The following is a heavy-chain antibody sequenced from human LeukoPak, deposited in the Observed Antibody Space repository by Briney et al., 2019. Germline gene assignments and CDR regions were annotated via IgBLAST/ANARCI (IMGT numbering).Heavy chain of an antibody. V-gene: IGHV3-23*01. J-gene: IGHJ4*02. CDR1: GFTFSSYA. Sequence: PGGTLRLSCAASGFTFSSYAMSWVRQAPGKGLEWVSGIIASGSTTYYADSVKGRFTISRDNSKNTLYLQMNSLRAEDTAVYYCAKKRYYYDSSGYLVYWGQGTLVTVSS. CDR3: AKKRYYYDSSGYLVY. D-gene: IGHD3-22*01. CDR2: IIASGSTT.